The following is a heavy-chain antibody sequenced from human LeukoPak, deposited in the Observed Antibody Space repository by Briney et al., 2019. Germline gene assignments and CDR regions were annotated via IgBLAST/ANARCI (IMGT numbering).Heavy chain of an antibody. CDR2: ISYDGSNK. V-gene: IGHV3-30-3*01. CDR1: GFTFSSYA. J-gene: IGHJ4*02. Sequence: GGSLRLSCAASGFTFSSYAMHWVRQAPGKGLEWVAVISYDGSNKYYADSVKGRFTISRDNSKNTLYLQMNSLRAEDTAVYYCARAALDCGGDCYYFDYWGQGTLVTVFS. D-gene: IGHD2-21*01. CDR3: ARAALDCGGDCYYFDY.